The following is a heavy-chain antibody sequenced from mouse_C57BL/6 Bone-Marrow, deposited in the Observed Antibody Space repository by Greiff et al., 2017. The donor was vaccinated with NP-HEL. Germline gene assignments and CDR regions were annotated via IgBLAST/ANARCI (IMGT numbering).Heavy chain of an antibody. CDR3: ARSHYYYGSGGYFDV. V-gene: IGHV1-64*01. CDR1: GYTFTSYW. D-gene: IGHD1-1*01. CDR2: IHPNSGST. J-gene: IGHJ1*03. Sequence: QVQLQQSGAELVKPGASVKLSCKASGYTFTSYWMHWVKQRPGQGLEWIGMIHPNSGSTNYNEKFKSKATLTVDKSSSTAYMQLSSLTSEDSAVYYCARSHYYYGSGGYFDVWGTGTTVTVSS.